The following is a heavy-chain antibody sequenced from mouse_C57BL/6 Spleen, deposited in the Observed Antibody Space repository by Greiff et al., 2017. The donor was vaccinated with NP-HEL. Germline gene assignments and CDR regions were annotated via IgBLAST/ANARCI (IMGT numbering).Heavy chain of an antibody. CDR2: ISDGGSYT. CDR3: ARDLTFDY. Sequence: EVKLVESGGGLVKPGGSLKLSCAASGFTFSSYAMSWVRQTPEQRLEWVATISDGGSYTYYPDNVKGRFTISRDNAKNNLYLQMSHLKSEDTAVYYCARDLTFDYWGQGTTLTVSS. V-gene: IGHV5-4*01. J-gene: IGHJ2*01. D-gene: IGHD1-1*01. CDR1: GFTFSSYA.